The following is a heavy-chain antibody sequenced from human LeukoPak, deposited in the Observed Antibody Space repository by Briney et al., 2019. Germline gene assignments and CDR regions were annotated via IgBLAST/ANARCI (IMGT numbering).Heavy chain of an antibody. CDR1: GGSISGHY. V-gene: IGHV4-59*11. Sequence: PSETLSLTCAVTGGSISGHYWSWIRQPAAKGLEWIGYAYYSGKTYYSSSLRSRVTISVDTSKNHFSLKLTSVTAADTAVYYCARLLDNDSSGDPDTFDMWGQGTMVTVSS. D-gene: IGHD3-22*01. CDR2: AYYSGKT. CDR3: ARLLDNDSSGDPDTFDM. J-gene: IGHJ3*02.